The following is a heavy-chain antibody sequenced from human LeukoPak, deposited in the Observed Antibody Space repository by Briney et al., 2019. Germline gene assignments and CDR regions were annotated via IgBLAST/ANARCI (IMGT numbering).Heavy chain of an antibody. CDR3: ARGRYFDGPFDF. J-gene: IGHJ4*02. Sequence: SETLSLTCTVSGGSISSGAYYWSWIRQHPGKGLEWIGYIYYSRSTYYNPSLKSRVTISVDTSKNQFSLRLSSVTAADTAMYYCARGRYFDGPFDFWGQGTLVTVSS. CDR1: GGSISSGAYY. D-gene: IGHD3-9*01. CDR2: IYYSRST. V-gene: IGHV4-31*03.